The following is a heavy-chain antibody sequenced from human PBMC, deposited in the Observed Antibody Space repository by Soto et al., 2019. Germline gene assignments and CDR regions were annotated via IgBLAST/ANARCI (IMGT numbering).Heavy chain of an antibody. D-gene: IGHD2-2*03. CDR3: AKMKGMDPWAYSFDY. Sequence: EVQVLESGGGLVQPGGSLRLSCAATEFTFSDFAMSWVRQAPGKGLEWVSRIYGGGNGPHYADSVKGRVTISRDNSKNTLYLQMNSLRAEDTAVYYCAKMKGMDPWAYSFDYWGQGTLVTVSS. CDR1: EFTFSDFA. CDR2: IYGGGNGP. V-gene: IGHV3-23*01. J-gene: IGHJ4*02.